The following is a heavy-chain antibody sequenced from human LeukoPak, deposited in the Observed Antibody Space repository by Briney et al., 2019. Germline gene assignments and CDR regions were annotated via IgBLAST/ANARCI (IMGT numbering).Heavy chain of an antibody. CDR2: VKEDGSET. CDR3: ARETPRRGETRDGYR. CDR1: GFTFKKYW. Sequence: GESLRLSCAASGFTFKKYWMNWVRQVPGKGLECLGNVKEDGSETYYADSVKGRFTISRDNPKNLLFLQINSLRVEDTAVYYCARETPRRGETRDGYRWGQGALVTVSS. J-gene: IGHJ4*02. D-gene: IGHD5-24*01. V-gene: IGHV3-7*01.